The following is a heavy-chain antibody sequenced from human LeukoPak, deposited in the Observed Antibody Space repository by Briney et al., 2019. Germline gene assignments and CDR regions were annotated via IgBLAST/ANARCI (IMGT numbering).Heavy chain of an antibody. CDR2: IYHSGST. CDR1: GGSISSSNW. Sequence: SETLFLTCAVSGGSISSSNWWSWVRQPPGKGLEWIGEIYHSGSTNYNPSLKSRVTISVDKSKNQFSLELSSVTAADTAVYYCARDLPRYFDWLDYYGMDVWGQGTTVTVSS. V-gene: IGHV4-4*02. CDR3: ARDLPRYFDWLDYYGMDV. J-gene: IGHJ6*02. D-gene: IGHD3-9*01.